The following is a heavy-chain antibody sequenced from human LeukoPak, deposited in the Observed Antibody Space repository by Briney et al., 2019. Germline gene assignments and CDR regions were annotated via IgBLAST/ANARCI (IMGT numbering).Heavy chain of an antibody. Sequence: PSETLSLTCAVYGGSFSGYYWSWTRQPPGKGLEWIGEINHSGSTNYNPSLKSRVTISVDTSKNQFSLKLSSVTAADTAVYYCARSAYSSSWYLAFDIWGQGTMVTVSS. D-gene: IGHD6-13*01. V-gene: IGHV4-34*01. CDR2: INHSGST. CDR1: GGSFSGYY. J-gene: IGHJ3*02. CDR3: ARSAYSSSWYLAFDI.